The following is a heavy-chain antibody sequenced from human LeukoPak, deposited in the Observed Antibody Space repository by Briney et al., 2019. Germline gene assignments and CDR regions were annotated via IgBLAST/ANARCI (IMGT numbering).Heavy chain of an antibody. CDR3: ARGGHSSSWYLYYYYGMDV. Sequence: SETLSLTCTVSGGSISSYYWSWIRQPPGKGLEWIGEINHSGSTNYNPSLKSRVTISVDTSKNQFSLKLSSVTAADTAVYYCARGGHSSSWYLYYYYGMDVWGQGTTVTVSS. CDR1: GGSISSYY. CDR2: INHSGST. V-gene: IGHV4-34*01. D-gene: IGHD6-13*01. J-gene: IGHJ6*02.